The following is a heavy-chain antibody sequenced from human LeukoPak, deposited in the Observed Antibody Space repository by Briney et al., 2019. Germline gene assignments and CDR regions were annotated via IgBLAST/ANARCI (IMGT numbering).Heavy chain of an antibody. CDR3: ARNSCPSGSCYDNRGYFDY. J-gene: IGHJ4*02. CDR1: GGSISSYY. D-gene: IGHD2-15*01. Sequence: SETLSLTCTVSGGSISSYYWSWIRQPPGKGLEWIGYIYYSGSTNYNPSLKSRVTISVDTSKNQFSLKLSSVTAADTAVYYCARNSCPSGSCYDNRGYFDYWGQGTLVTVSS. CDR2: IYYSGST. V-gene: IGHV4-59*12.